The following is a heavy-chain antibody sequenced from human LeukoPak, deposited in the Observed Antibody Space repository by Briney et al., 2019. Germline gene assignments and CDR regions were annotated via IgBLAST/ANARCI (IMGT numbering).Heavy chain of an antibody. CDR2: ISSSSSTT. Sequence: PGGSLRLSCAASRFTFSAYSMNWVRQAPGKGLEWVSYISSSSSTTHYADSVKGRFTISRDNAKNSLFLQMNSLRAEDTAVYYCARLFLYAVTGTGRIDWYFDLWGRGTLVTVSS. J-gene: IGHJ2*01. CDR3: ARLFLYAVTGTGRIDWYFDL. V-gene: IGHV3-48*01. D-gene: IGHD6-19*01. CDR1: RFTFSAYS.